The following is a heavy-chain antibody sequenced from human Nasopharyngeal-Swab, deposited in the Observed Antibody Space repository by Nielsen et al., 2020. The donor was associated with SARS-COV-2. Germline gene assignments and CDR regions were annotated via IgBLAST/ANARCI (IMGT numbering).Heavy chain of an antibody. D-gene: IGHD4-17*01. Sequence: GSLRLSCSVSGGSISNYHWNWIRQPPGKGLEWIGYIYYSGSTNYNPSLKSRVTISVDTSKNQFSLKLSSVTAAVTAVYYCARRGEGYGDYLDYWGQGTLVTVSS. V-gene: IGHV4-59*08. CDR1: GGSISNYH. CDR2: IYYSGST. CDR3: ARRGEGYGDYLDY. J-gene: IGHJ4*02.